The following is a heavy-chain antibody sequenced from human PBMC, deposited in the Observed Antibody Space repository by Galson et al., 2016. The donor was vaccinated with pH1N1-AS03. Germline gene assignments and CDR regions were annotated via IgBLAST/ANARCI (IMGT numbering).Heavy chain of an antibody. Sequence: SLRLSCAASGFTLRSHNMHWVRHAPGKGLVWVSGINSDGSGTMYADSVKGRFTISRDSAKNTLYLQMNSLRAEDTAIYYCSRDPRTAFDIWGQGTTVTVSS. CDR1: GFTLRSHN. J-gene: IGHJ3*02. V-gene: IGHV3-74*03. CDR2: INSDGSGT. CDR3: SRDPRTAFDI.